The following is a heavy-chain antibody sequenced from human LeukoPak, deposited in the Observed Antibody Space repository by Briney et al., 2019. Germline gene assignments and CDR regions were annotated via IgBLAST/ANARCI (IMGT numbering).Heavy chain of an antibody. J-gene: IGHJ6*02. CDR3: ARDSYYYDSSGYYGMDV. V-gene: IGHV3-20*01. CDR1: GFTFDDYG. CDR2: INWNGGST. Sequence: GGSLRLSCAASGFTFDDYGMSWVRQAPGKGLGWVSGINWNGGSTGYADSVKGRFTISRDNAKNSLYLQMNSLRAEDTALYHCARDSYYYDSSGYYGMDVWGQGTTVTVSS. D-gene: IGHD3-22*01.